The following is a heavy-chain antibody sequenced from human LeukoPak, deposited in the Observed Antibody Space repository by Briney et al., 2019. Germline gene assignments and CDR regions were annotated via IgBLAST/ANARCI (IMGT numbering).Heavy chain of an antibody. J-gene: IGHJ4*02. V-gene: IGHV4-34*01. D-gene: IGHD3-22*01. CDR2: INHSGST. CDR3: ARGRSAYYYDSSGYPVYFDY. CDR1: GGSFSGYY. Sequence: PSETLSLTCAVYGGSFSGYYWSWIRQPPGKGLEWIGEINHSGSTNYNPSLKSRVTISVDTSKNQLSLKLSSVTAADTAVYYCARGRSAYYYDSSGYPVYFDYWGQGTLVTVSS.